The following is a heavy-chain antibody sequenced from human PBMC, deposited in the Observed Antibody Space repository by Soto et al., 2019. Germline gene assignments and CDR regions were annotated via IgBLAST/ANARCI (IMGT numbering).Heavy chain of an antibody. CDR3: ARGGWLQLGYYDGMDV. V-gene: IGHV1-69*01. CDR2: IIPIFGTA. CDR1: GGTFSSYA. Sequence: QVQLVQSGAEVKKPGSSVKVSCKASGGTFSSYAISWVRQAPGQGLEWMGGIIPIFGTANYAQKFQGRVTITADESTSTAYMELSSLRSDDTAVYYCARGGWLQLGYYDGMDVWGQGTTVTVSS. J-gene: IGHJ6*02. D-gene: IGHD5-12*01.